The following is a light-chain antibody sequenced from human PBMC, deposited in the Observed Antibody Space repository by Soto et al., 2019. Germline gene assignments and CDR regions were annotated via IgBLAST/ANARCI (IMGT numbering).Light chain of an antibody. CDR2: DAS. CDR3: QQRSNWPRT. Sequence: EIVLTQSPATLSLSPGERATLSCRASQSVSSYLAWYQQKPGQAPRLLIYDASNRATGIPARFSGSGSGTDFTLAIGILEPEDFAVYYCQQRSNWPRTFGQGTKVEIK. V-gene: IGKV3-11*01. J-gene: IGKJ1*01. CDR1: QSVSSY.